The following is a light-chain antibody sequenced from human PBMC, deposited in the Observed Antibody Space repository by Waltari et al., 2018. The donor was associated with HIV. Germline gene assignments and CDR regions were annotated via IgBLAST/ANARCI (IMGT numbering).Light chain of an antibody. Sequence: QSALTQPPSASGSPGQSVTISCTGTSSDVGGYGYVSWYQQHPGKAPKLIISEVNKRPAGVPERFAGSKSGNTASLTVSGLQAEDEAHYFCSSYAGTDNFVLFGGGTKLTVL. CDR1: SSDVGGYGY. CDR3: SSYAGTDNFVL. V-gene: IGLV2-8*01. J-gene: IGLJ2*01. CDR2: EVN.